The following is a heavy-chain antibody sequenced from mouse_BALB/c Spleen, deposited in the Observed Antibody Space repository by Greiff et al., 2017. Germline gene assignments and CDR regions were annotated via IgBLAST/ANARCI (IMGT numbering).Heavy chain of an antibody. V-gene: IGHV5-6-5*01. CDR3: AREVGGLRGNWYFDV. J-gene: IGHJ1*01. CDR2: ISSGGST. Sequence: DVHLVESGGGLVKPGGSLKLSCAASGFTFSSYAMSWVRQTPEKRLEWVASISSGGSTYYPDSVKGRFTISRDNARNILYLQMSSLRSEDTAMYYCAREVGGLRGNWYFDVWGAGTTVTVSS. CDR1: GFTFSSYA. D-gene: IGHD2-4*01.